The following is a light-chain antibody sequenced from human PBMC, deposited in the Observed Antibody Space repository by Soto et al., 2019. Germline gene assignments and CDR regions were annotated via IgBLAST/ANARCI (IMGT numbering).Light chain of an antibody. Sequence: DIVMTQSPLSLPVTPGEPASISCRSSQSLLQSKGNTHLDWYLQKPGQSPQLLIYLGSNRASGVHDKFRGSKSGTDCTLKISRVEAEDVGVYYCMQALQTPWTFGQGTRVEIK. CDR2: LGS. CDR1: QSLLQSKGNTH. CDR3: MQALQTPWT. V-gene: IGKV2-28*01. J-gene: IGKJ1*01.